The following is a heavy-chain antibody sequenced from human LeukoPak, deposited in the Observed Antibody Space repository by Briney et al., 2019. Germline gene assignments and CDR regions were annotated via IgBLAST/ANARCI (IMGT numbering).Heavy chain of an antibody. CDR1: GGSISSSSYY. CDR3: ARRTIRIWFDP. J-gene: IGHJ5*02. D-gene: IGHD4/OR15-4a*01. V-gene: IGHV4-39*01. CDR2: IYYSGST. Sequence: SETLSLTRTVSGGSISSSSYYWGWIRQPPGKGLEWIGSIYYSGSTYYNPSLKSRVTISVDTSKNQFSLKLSSVTAADTAVYYCARRTIRIWFDPWGQGTLVTVSS.